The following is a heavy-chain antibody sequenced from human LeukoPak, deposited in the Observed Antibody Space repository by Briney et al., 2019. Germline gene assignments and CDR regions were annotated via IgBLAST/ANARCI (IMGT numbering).Heavy chain of an antibody. CDR1: EFTFSSYN. Sequence: GGSLRLSCAASEFTFSSYNMNWVRQAPGKGLEWVSSISSSSDYIYYADSVKGRFTISRDNAKNSLYLQMSSLRAEDTAVYYCAELGITMIGGVWGKGTTVTISS. CDR3: AELGITMIGGV. CDR2: ISSSSDYI. D-gene: IGHD3-10*02. J-gene: IGHJ6*04. V-gene: IGHV3-21*01.